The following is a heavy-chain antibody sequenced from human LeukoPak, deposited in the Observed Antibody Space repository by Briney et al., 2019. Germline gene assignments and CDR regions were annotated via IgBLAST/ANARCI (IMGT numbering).Heavy chain of an antibody. CDR2: ISSSSSYT. CDR1: GIPFRDFY. V-gene: IGHV3-11*03. J-gene: IGHJ4*02. D-gene: IGHD6-25*01. Sequence: PGGCLRLSCVVAGIPFRDFYMNWIRQTPGKRLEWISYISSSSSYTDYAESVKGRFTISRDNAKSALYLQMNDLRVEDTAVYYCAAGTAADYWGQGTLVIVSS. CDR3: AAGTAADY.